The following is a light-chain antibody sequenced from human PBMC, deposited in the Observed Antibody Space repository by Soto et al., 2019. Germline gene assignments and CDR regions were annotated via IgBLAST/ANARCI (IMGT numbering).Light chain of an antibody. CDR1: QSINSN. Sequence: EIVMTQSPATLSLSPGERATLSCRASQSINSNLAWYQQKPGQAPRLFMFRASSRATGIPARFSGSGSGTEFNLTISSLQSEDFAVYYCQQYYSTPLTFGGGTKVEIK. V-gene: IGKV3-15*01. J-gene: IGKJ4*01. CDR2: RAS. CDR3: QQYYSTPLT.